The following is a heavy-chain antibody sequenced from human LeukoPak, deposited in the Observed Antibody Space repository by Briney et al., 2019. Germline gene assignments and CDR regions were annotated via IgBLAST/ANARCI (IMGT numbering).Heavy chain of an antibody. V-gene: IGHV3-23*01. CDR3: AKGGSSSSYYFDY. CDR1: GFTFSSYA. Sequence: SGGSLRLSCAASGFTFSSYAMSWVRQAPGKGLEWVSAISGSGGSTYYADSVKGRFTISRDNSKNTLYLQMNSLRAEDTAVYYCAKGGSSSSYYFDYWGQGTLVTVSS. D-gene: IGHD6-6*01. CDR2: ISGSGGST. J-gene: IGHJ4*02.